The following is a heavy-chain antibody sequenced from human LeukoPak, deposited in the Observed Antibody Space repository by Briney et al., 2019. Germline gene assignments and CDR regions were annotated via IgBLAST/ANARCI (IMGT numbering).Heavy chain of an antibody. V-gene: IGHV1-2*02. CDR2: INPNSNGK. D-gene: IGHD2-2*01. J-gene: IGHJ6*03. CDR1: GYTFTGYY. CDR3: ARSYCSSTSCSDYMDV. Sequence: GASVKVSCKASGYTFTGYYMHWVRQAPGQGLEWMGWINPNSNGKNYAQRFQGRVTMTRDTSINTAYMELSRLRSDDTAVYYCARSYCSSTSCSDYMDVWGKGTTVTISS.